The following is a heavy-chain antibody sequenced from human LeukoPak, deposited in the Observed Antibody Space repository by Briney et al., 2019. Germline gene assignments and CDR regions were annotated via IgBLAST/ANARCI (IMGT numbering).Heavy chain of an antibody. D-gene: IGHD3-3*01. CDR1: GDSSSSYY. CDR2: INHSGST. J-gene: IGHJ4*02. V-gene: IGHV4-34*01. CDR3: ARDKKGLRFLEWFKKSGYFDY. Sequence: SETLSLTCTVSGDSSSSYYWSWIRQPPGKGLEWIGEINHSGSTNYNPSLKSRVTISVDTSKNQFSLKLSSVTAADTAVYYCARDKKGLRFLEWFKKSGYFDYWGQGTLVTVSS.